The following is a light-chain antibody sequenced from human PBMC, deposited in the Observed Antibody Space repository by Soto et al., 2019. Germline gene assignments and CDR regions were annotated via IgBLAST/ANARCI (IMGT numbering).Light chain of an antibody. CDR1: QSISSY. V-gene: IGKV1-5*01. CDR2: DAS. J-gene: IGKJ1*01. Sequence: DIQMTQSTSSLSASVGDRVTISCRASQSISSYLNWYQQKPGKAPKLLIYDASSLESGVPSRVSGSGSGTEFTLTISSLQPDDFATYYCQQYNTFRTFGPGTKVDIK. CDR3: QQYNTFRT.